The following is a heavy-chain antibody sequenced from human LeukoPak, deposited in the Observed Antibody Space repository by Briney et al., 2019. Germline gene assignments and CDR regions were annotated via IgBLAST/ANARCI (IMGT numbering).Heavy chain of an antibody. CDR2: IRWNGGGI. V-gene: IGHV3-20*04. CDR1: GFTFNDYA. Sequence: GGSLRLSCAASGFTFNDYAMHWVRQAPGKGLEWVSGIRWNGGGIAYADSVKGRFTISRDNSKNTLYLQMNSLRAEDTAVYYCARDRDGYSDYWGQGTLVTVSS. J-gene: IGHJ4*02. CDR3: ARDRDGYSDY. D-gene: IGHD5-24*01.